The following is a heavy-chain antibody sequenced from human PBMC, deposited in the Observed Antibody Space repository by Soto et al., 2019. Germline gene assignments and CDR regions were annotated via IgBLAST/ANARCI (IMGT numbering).Heavy chain of an antibody. Sequence: QVQLVQSGAEEKKPGASVKVSCKASGYTFTSYAMHWVRQAPGQTLEWMGWINAGNGNTKYSQKFQGRVTITRDTSASTAYMELSSLRSEDTAVYYCARSSGWYVWFDPWGQGTLVTVSS. J-gene: IGHJ5*02. D-gene: IGHD6-13*01. CDR3: ARSSGWYVWFDP. V-gene: IGHV1-3*05. CDR2: INAGNGNT. CDR1: GYTFTSYA.